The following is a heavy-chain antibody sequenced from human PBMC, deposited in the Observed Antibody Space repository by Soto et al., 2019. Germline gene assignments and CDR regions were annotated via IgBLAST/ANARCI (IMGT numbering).Heavy chain of an antibody. Sequence: GASVKVSCKTSGYTFTGYYMHWVRQAPGQALEWMGWINPNSGGTNYAQKFQGRVTMTRATSISTAYIELSRLRSDDTAVYYCARFEVGSRPSPEGFDPWGQGTLVTVSS. CDR3: ARFEVGSRPSPEGFDP. D-gene: IGHD1-26*01. CDR2: INPNSGGT. V-gene: IGHV1-2*02. J-gene: IGHJ5*02. CDR1: GYTFTGYY.